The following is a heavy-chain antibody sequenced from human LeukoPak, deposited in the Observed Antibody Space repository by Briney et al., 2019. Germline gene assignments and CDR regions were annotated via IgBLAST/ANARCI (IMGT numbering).Heavy chain of an antibody. CDR1: GGSFSGYY. D-gene: IGHD3-10*01. J-gene: IGHJ4*02. CDR2: INHSGST. CDR3: AREGPMFDSGTYSKSLGY. V-gene: IGHV4-34*01. Sequence: SETLSLTCAVYGGSFSGYYWSWIRQPPGKGLEWIGEINHSGSTNYNPSLKSRVTISVDTSKNQFSLKLSSVTAADTAVYYCAREGPMFDSGTYSKSLGYWGQGILVTVSS.